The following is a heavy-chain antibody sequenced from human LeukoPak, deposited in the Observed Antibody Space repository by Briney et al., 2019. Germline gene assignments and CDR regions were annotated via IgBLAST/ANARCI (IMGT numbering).Heavy chain of an antibody. CDR3: ARAGDFWSGWTRAFDI. CDR2: ISGSGGST. J-gene: IGHJ3*02. D-gene: IGHD3-3*01. Sequence: GGSLRLSCAASGFTFNNYAMSWVRQAPGKGLEWVSAISGSGGSTYYADSVKGRFTISRDNSKNTLYLQMNSLRAEDTAVYYCARAGDFWSGWTRAFDIWGQGTMVTVSS. V-gene: IGHV3-23*01. CDR1: GFTFNNYA.